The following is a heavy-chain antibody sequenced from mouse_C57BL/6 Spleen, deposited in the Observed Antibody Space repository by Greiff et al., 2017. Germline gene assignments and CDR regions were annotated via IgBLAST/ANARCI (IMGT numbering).Heavy chain of an antibody. Sequence: DVKLVESGGGLVKPGGSLKLSCAASGFTFSSYAMSWVRQTPEKRLEWVATISDGGSYTYYPDNVKGRFTISRDNAKNNLYLQMSHLKSEDTAMYYCARDPHYDYDGVAYWGQGTLVTVSA. CDR1: GFTFSSYA. V-gene: IGHV5-4*01. J-gene: IGHJ3*01. D-gene: IGHD2-4*01. CDR2: ISDGGSYT. CDR3: ARDPHYDYDGVAY.